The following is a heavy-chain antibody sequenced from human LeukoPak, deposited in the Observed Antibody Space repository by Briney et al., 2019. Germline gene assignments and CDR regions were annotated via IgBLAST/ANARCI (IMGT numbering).Heavy chain of an antibody. V-gene: IGHV3-23*01. Sequence: PGGSLRLSCVASGFIFRDYAMSWVRQTPAGGLEWVSSLRGDGEIFYTDSVKGRFTLSRDHSRNTVYLQLSNLRVEDTAVYYCAKASWVSSADAVLWGQGTLVTV. CDR2: LRGDGEI. J-gene: IGHJ4*02. CDR1: GFIFRDYA. D-gene: IGHD3-16*01. CDR3: AKASWVSSADAVL.